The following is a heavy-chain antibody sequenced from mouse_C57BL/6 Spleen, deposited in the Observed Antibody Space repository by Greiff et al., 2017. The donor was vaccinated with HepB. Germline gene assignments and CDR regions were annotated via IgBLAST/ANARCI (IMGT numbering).Heavy chain of an antibody. Sequence: VKLMESGPGLVAPSQSLSITCTVSGFSLTSYGVHWVRQPPGKGLEWLVVIWSDGSTTYNSALKSRLSISKDNSKSQVFLKMNSLQTDDTAMYYCDRHSHRPGTLYAMDYWGQGTSVTVSS. D-gene: IGHD4-1*01. CDR2: IWSDGST. CDR3: DRHSHRPGTLYAMDY. CDR1: GFSLTSYG. J-gene: IGHJ4*01. V-gene: IGHV2-6-1*01.